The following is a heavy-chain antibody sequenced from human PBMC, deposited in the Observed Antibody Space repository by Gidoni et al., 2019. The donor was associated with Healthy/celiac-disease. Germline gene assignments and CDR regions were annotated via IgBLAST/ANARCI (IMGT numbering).Heavy chain of an antibody. CDR2: IYYSGST. D-gene: IGHD3-10*01. Sequence: QLQLHESGPGLVKPSATLSLPCTVSAGSISISIYYWGWIRQPPGKGLEWIGSIYYSGSTYYNPSIKSRGTISVDTSKNQLSLKLSYVTAADTAVYYCARFGPGRGGGLHVDYWGQGTLVTVSA. CDR3: ARFGPGRGGGLHVDY. V-gene: IGHV4-39*01. J-gene: IGHJ4*02. CDR1: AGSISISIYY.